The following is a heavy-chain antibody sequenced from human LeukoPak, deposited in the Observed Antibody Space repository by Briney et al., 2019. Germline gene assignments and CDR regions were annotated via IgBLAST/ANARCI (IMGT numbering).Heavy chain of an antibody. D-gene: IGHD6-19*01. J-gene: IGHJ5*02. CDR2: MNPNSGNT. CDR1: GYTFTSYD. V-gene: IGHV1-8*01. Sequence: GASVKVSCKASGYTFTSYDINWVRQATGQGLEWMGWMNPNSGNTGYAQKFQGRVTMTRNTSISTAYMELSSLRSEDTAVYYCARGQYSSGWYRKHSRWFDPWGQGTLVTVSS. CDR3: ARGQYSSGWYRKHSRWFDP.